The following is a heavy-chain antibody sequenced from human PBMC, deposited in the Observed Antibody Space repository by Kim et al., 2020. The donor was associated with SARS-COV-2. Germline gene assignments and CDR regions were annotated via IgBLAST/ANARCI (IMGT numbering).Heavy chain of an antibody. CDR3: ARTVIPIAVAGTPYGMDV. D-gene: IGHD6-19*01. J-gene: IGHJ6*02. Sequence: SVKVSCKASGGTFSSYAISWVRQAPGQGLEWMGGIIPIFGTANYAQKFQGRVTITADESTSTAYMELSSLRSEDTAVYYCARTVIPIAVAGTPYGMDVWGQGTTVTVSS. CDR1: GGTFSSYA. CDR2: IIPIFGTA. V-gene: IGHV1-69*13.